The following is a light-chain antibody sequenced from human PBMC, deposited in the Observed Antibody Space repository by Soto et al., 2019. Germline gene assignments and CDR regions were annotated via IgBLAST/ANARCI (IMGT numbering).Light chain of an antibody. CDR1: QGITPY. CDR3: QQYHSPYLT. J-gene: IGKJ4*01. V-gene: IGKV1-27*01. CDR2: ATS. Sequence: DVEMTQSPSALSAFVGDRVTITCRASQGITPYLAWFQQKPGKVPTLLIYATSTLQSGVTSRFSGSGSGTDFTLTTISLQTADVGTYYCQQYHSPYLTFGEGNKVDIK.